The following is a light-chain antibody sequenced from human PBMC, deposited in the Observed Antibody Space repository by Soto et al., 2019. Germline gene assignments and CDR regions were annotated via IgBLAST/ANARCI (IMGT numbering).Light chain of an antibody. Sequence: QSALTQPRSVSGSPGQSVTISCTGTSSDVGGYNYVSWYQQHPGKAPKLMIYDVSKRPSGVPDRFSGSKSGNTASLNISGLQAEDEADYYCCSYAGSYTGVFGTGTKLTVL. CDR2: DVS. J-gene: IGLJ1*01. CDR3: CSYAGSYTGV. CDR1: SSDVGGYNY. V-gene: IGLV2-11*01.